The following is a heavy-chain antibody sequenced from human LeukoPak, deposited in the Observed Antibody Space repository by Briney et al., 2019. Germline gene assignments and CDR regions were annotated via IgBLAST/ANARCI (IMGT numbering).Heavy chain of an antibody. D-gene: IGHD5-24*01. V-gene: IGHV4-38-2*02. CDR3: ARVTGDGYNYAFDY. Sequence: PSETLSLTRTVSGYSISSGYYWGWIRQPPGKGLEWIGSIYHSGSTYYNLSLKSRVTISVDTSKNQFSLKLSSVTAADTAVYYCARVTGDGYNYAFDYWGQGTLVTVSS. CDR1: GYSISSGYY. J-gene: IGHJ4*02. CDR2: IYHSGST.